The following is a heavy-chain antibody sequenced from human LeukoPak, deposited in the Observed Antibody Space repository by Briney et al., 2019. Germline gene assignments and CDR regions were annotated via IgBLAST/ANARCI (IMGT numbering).Heavy chain of an antibody. Sequence: PSGTLSLTCTVSGGSISSYYWSWIRQTPGKGLEWIGYIYYLGSTSYSPSLKSRITISVDTPKNQFSLRLTSVTAADTAVYYCARHVYPGRSPKPPPFEIWGQGTMVTVSS. CDR1: GGSISSYY. CDR2: IYYLGST. CDR3: ARHVYPGRSPKPPPFEI. D-gene: IGHD5/OR15-5a*01. J-gene: IGHJ3*02. V-gene: IGHV4-59*08.